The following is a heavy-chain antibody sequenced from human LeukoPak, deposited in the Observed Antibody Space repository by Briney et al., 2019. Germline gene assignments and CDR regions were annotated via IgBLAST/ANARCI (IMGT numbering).Heavy chain of an antibody. V-gene: IGHV4-34*01. D-gene: IGHD4-17*01. CDR3: ARGPETTVTSWFDP. CDR1: GGSFSGYY. CDR2: INHSGST. J-gene: IGHJ5*02. Sequence: SETLSLTCAVYGGSFSGYYWSWIRQPPGKGLEWIGEINHSGSTNYNPSLKSRVTISVDTSKNQFSLKLSSVTAADTAVYYCARGPETTVTSWFDPWGQGTLVTVSS.